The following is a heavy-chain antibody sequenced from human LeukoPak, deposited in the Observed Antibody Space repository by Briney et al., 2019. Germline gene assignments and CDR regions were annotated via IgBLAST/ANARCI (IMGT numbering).Heavy chain of an antibody. Sequence: GDSVKVSCKAAGYTFIDYYMHWVRQAPGQGLEWMGWINPNSGDTKYAQEFQGRVTMTRDTSISTAYMELSSLRSDDTAVYYCARDSGSSGWDPTSFFDNWGQGTLVTVSS. CDR2: INPNSGDT. V-gene: IGHV1-2*02. CDR1: GYTFIDYY. CDR3: ARDSGSSGWDPTSFFDN. D-gene: IGHD6-19*01. J-gene: IGHJ4*02.